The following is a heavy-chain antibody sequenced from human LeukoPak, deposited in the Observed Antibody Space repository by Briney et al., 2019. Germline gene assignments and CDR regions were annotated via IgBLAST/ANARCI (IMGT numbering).Heavy chain of an antibody. D-gene: IGHD3-10*01. V-gene: IGHV4-38-2*01. CDR3: ARGAGRTMVRGVIIRGDWFDP. J-gene: IGHJ5*02. Sequence: PSETLSLTCAVSDYSISSGYYWGWIRQPPGKGLEWIGSIYHSGSTYYNPSLKSRVTISVDTSKNQFSLKLSSVTAADTAVYYCARGAGRTMVRGVIIRGDWFDPWGQGTLVTVSS. CDR1: DYSISSGYY. CDR2: IYHSGST.